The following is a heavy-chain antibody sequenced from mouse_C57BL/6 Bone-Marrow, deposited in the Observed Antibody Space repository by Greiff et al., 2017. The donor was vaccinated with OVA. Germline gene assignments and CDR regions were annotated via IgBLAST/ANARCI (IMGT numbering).Heavy chain of an antibody. CDR1: GFNIKDYY. V-gene: IGHV14-2*01. CDR3: TRGSNWALFAY. Sequence: VQLQQSGAELVKPGASVKLSCTASGFNIKDYYMHWVKQRTEQGLEWIGRIDPEDGETKYATKFQGKATITADTSSNTAYLQLSSLTSEDTAVYYCTRGSNWALFAYWGQGTLVTVSA. CDR2: IDPEDGET. D-gene: IGHD4-1*02. J-gene: IGHJ3*01.